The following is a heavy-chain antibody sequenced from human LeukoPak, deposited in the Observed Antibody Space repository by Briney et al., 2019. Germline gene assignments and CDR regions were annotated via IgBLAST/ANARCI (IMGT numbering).Heavy chain of an antibody. D-gene: IGHD4-11*01. CDR2: ISGSGRHI. Sequence: GGSLRLSCAGSGFTFSDYAMSWVRQAPGKGLEWVSAISGSGRHIYYADSVKGRFIISRDNSKKTVYLQMNSLRAEDTAVYYCADPTVADFWGQGTLVTVSS. V-gene: IGHV3-23*01. CDR1: GFTFSDYA. J-gene: IGHJ4*02. CDR3: ADPTVADF.